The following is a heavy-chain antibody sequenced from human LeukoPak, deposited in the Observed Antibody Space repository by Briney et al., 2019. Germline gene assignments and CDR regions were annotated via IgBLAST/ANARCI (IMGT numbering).Heavy chain of an antibody. Sequence: SETLSLTCNVSGGSISSYYWSWIRQPPGKGLEWIAYMYYSGNTNYNPSLKSRVTTSVDTSKNQFSLKLSSVTAADTAVYYCARHTLAGARNAFDIWGQGTMVTVSS. D-gene: IGHD1-26*01. CDR3: ARHTLAGARNAFDI. J-gene: IGHJ3*02. CDR1: GGSISSYY. V-gene: IGHV4-59*08. CDR2: MYYSGNT.